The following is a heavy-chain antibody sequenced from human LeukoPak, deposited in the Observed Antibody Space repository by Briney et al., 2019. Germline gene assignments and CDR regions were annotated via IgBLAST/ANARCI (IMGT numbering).Heavy chain of an antibody. J-gene: IGHJ4*02. CDR3: ARVHQLLSYYFDY. Sequence: PSETLSLTCTVSGGSISSYYWSWIRQPPGKGLEWIGYIYYSGSTYYNPSLKSRVTISVDTSKNQFSLKLSSVTAADTAVYYCARVHQLLSYYFDYWGQGTLVTVSS. V-gene: IGHV4-59*08. CDR1: GGSISSYY. CDR2: IYYSGST. D-gene: IGHD2-2*01.